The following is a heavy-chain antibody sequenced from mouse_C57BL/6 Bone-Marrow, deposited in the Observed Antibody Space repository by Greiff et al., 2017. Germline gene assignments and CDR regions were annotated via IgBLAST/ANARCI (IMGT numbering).Heavy chain of an antibody. D-gene: IGHD1-1*01. J-gene: IGHJ3*01. Sequence: QVQLQQSGAELVRPGASVTLSCKASGYTFTDYEMHWVKQTPVHGLEWIGAIDPETGGTAYNQKFKGKAILTADKSSSTAYMELRSLTSEDSAVYYCTRANYYGRSYYWFAYWGQGTLVTVSA. V-gene: IGHV1-15*01. CDR2: IDPETGGT. CDR1: GYTFTDYE. CDR3: TRANYYGRSYYWFAY.